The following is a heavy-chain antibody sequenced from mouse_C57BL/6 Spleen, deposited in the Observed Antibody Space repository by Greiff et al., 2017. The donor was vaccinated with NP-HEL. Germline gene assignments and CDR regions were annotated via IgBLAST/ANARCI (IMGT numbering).Heavy chain of an antibody. CDR3: ARDDYDGEPFAY. CDR2: IDPSDSET. D-gene: IGHD2-4*01. CDR1: GYTFTSYW. J-gene: IGHJ3*01. Sequence: QVHVKQPGAELVRPGSSVKLSCKASGYTFTSYWMHWVKQRPIQGLEWIGNIDPSDSETHYNQKFKDKATLTVDKSSSTAYMQLSSLTSEDSAFYYCARDDYDGEPFAYWGQGTLVTVSA. V-gene: IGHV1-52*01.